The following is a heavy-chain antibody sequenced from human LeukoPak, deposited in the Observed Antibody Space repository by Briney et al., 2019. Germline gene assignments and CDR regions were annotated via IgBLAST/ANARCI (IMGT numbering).Heavy chain of an antibody. D-gene: IGHD2-2*01. J-gene: IGHJ5*02. CDR2: IYYSGST. V-gene: IGHV4-59*12. Sequence: SETLSLTCTVSGGSISSYYWSWIRQPPGKGLEWIGYIYYSGSTNYNPSLKSRVTISVDTSKNQFSLKLSSVTAADTAVYYCARGKVNQLLWSRLDPWGQGTLVTVSS. CDR1: GGSISSYY. CDR3: ARGKVNQLLWSRLDP.